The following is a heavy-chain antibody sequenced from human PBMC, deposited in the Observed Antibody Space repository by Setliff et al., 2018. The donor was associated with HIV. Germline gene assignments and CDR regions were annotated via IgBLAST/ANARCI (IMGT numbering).Heavy chain of an antibody. CDR3: ARVNGGNSPYYFDS. CDR1: GGTFSSYA. D-gene: IGHD2-21*02. J-gene: IGHJ4*02. V-gene: IGHV1-69*13. Sequence: SVKVSCKASGGTFSSYAINWVRQAPGQGLEWMGGIIPVFDTANYAQKFQGRVTITADESTITSSMELISLGSEDTAVYYCARVNGGNSPYYFDSWGQGTLVTVSS. CDR2: IIPVFDTA.